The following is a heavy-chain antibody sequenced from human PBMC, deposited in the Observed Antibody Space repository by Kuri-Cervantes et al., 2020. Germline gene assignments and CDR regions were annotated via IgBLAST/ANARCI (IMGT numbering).Heavy chain of an antibody. J-gene: IGHJ6*03. Sequence: GRSLRLSCAASGFTFSSYAMSWIRQAPGKGLEWVSYISSSGSTIYYADSVKGRFTISRDNAKNSLYLQMNSLSAGDTAVYYCARDRDEYTTWHARGYNYYMDVWAKGTTVTVSS. D-gene: IGHD6-6*01. V-gene: IGHV3-11*04. CDR3: ARDRDEYTTWHARGYNYYMDV. CDR2: ISSSGSTI. CDR1: GFTFSSYA.